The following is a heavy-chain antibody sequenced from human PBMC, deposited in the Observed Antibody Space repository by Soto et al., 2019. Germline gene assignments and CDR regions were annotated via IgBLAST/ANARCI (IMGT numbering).Heavy chain of an antibody. V-gene: IGHV3-33*01. J-gene: IGHJ4*02. CDR2: IWYDGSNK. D-gene: IGHD1-26*01. CDR3: ARDLGAYTEDLLDY. Sequence: GGSLRLSCAASGFTFSSYGMHWVRQAPGKGLEWVAVIWYDGSNKYYADSVKGRFTISRDNSKNTLYLQMNSLRAEDAAVYYCARDLGAYTEDLLDYWGQGTLVTVSS. CDR1: GFTFSSYG.